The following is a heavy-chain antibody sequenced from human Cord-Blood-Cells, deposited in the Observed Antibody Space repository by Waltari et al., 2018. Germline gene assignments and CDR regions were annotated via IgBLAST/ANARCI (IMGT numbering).Heavy chain of an antibody. V-gene: IGHV4-39*07. CDR3: ARRQLTGTTPGGAFDI. D-gene: IGHD1-20*01. Sequence: QLQLQESGPGLVKPSETLSLTCTVSGGSISSRSYYWGWLRQPPGKGLEWIGSIYYSGSTYYNPSLKSRVTISVDTSKNQFSLKLSSVTAADTAVYYCARRQLTGTTPGGAFDIWGQGTMVTVSS. J-gene: IGHJ3*02. CDR1: GGSISSRSYY. CDR2: IYYSGST.